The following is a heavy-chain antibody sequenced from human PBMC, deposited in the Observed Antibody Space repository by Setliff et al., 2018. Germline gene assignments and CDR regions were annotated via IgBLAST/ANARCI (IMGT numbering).Heavy chain of an antibody. D-gene: IGHD3-3*01. V-gene: IGHV4-39*01. CDR3: ARMSGFLYMDV. J-gene: IGHJ6*03. CDR1: GASLSSGTYY. CDR2: IFYNGMA. Sequence: SETLSLTCTVSGASLSSGTYYWGWIRQPPGKGLEWIGSIFYNGMAYYNPSLKSRVTMSVDTSKNQFSLNLTSVTAADTAVYYCARMSGFLYMDVWGKGTMVTVSS.